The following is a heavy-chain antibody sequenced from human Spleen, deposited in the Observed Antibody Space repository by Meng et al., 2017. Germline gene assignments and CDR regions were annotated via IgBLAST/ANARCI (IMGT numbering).Heavy chain of an antibody. CDR3: VRDEDISAAGKLFGDY. J-gene: IGHJ4*02. D-gene: IGHD6-13*01. CDR2: INPKSGDT. Sequence: QVQLVRSGAEVKKPGASVKVSCKASGYTFTSYGITWVRQAPGQGLEWMGRINPKSGDTHYAQKFQARVTMTGDTSISTAYMELSRLRFDDTAVFYCVRDEDISAAGKLFGDYWGRGTLVTVSS. V-gene: IGHV1-2*06. CDR1: GYTFTSYG.